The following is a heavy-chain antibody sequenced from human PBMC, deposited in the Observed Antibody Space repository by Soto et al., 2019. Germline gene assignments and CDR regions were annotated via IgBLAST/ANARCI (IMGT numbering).Heavy chain of an antibody. V-gene: IGHV4-31*03. Sequence: QVQLQESGPGLVKPSQTLSLTCTVSGGSISSGGYYWNWIRQHPGKGLAWIGYIYYIGSTYYNPSLKSRFTISLDTSKNQFSLKMSSVTAADTAVYYCARSVFPWGQGTLVTVSS. CDR1: GGSISSGGYY. J-gene: IGHJ5*02. CDR3: ARSVFP. CDR2: IYYIGST.